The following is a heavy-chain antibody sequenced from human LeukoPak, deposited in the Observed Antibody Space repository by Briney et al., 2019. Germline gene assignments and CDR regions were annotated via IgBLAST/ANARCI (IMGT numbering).Heavy chain of an antibody. CDR1: GFTFDDYA. Sequence: GGSLRLSCAASGFTFDDYAMSWVRQAPGKGLEWVSAISGSGGSTYYADSVKGRFTISRDNSKNTLYLQMNSLRAEDTAVYYCAKHSPPMIVAVKTYYFDYWGQGTLVTVSS. V-gene: IGHV3-23*01. CDR3: AKHSPPMIVAVKTYYFDY. J-gene: IGHJ4*02. CDR2: ISGSGGST. D-gene: IGHD3-22*01.